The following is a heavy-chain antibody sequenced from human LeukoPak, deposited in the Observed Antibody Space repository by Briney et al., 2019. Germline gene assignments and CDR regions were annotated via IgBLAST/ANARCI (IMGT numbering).Heavy chain of an antibody. CDR1: GGPIRSSDHH. CDR2: LDESGRP. J-gene: IGHJ6*03. V-gene: IGHV4-39*07. CDR3: ARDLGGYPFFMDV. Sequence: SETLSLTCSVSGGPIRSSDHHWAWVRQPPGKGLEFIGSLDESGRPYYNRPLRSRVSISGDTSGKQFSLNLTPVTAADTAVYFCARDLGGYPFFMDVWGRGTTVIVSS. D-gene: IGHD2-15*01.